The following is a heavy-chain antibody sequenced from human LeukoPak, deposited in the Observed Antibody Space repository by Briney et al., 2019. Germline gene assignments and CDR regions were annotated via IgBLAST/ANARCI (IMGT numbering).Heavy chain of an antibody. J-gene: IGHJ4*02. D-gene: IGHD3-9*01. CDR3: ARALYFDFES. CDR1: GFTFSDYW. Sequence: HPGGSLRLSCAASGFTFSDYWMHWVRQAPGKGLVWVSRVNNDGSSTVYADSVKGRFTISRDNAKNTVSLQMNSLRAEDTAVYYCARALYFDFESWGQGTLATVSS. V-gene: IGHV3-74*01. CDR2: VNNDGSST.